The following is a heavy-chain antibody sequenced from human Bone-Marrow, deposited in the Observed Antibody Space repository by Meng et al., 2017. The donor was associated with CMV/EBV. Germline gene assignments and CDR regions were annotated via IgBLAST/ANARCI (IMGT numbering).Heavy chain of an antibody. V-gene: IGHV4-39*01. CDR2: IYYSGST. CDR1: GFTFSSYSMN. J-gene: IGHJ6*02. Sequence: GSLRLSCAASGFTFSSYSMNWVRQPPGKGLEWIGSIYYSGSTYYNPSLKSRVTISVDTSKNQFSLKLSSVTAADTAVYYCASTKRSKIYYYYGMDVWGQGTTVTVSS. D-gene: IGHD1-1*01. CDR3: ASTKRSKIYYYYGMDV.